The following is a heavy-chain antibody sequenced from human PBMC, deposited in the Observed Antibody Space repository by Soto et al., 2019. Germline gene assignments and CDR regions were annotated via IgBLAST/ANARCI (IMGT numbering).Heavy chain of an antibody. D-gene: IGHD6-19*01. CDR3: VRAGGGWSCDR. Sequence: PSETLSLTCTLSGGSISSYYWSWIRQPPGKGLEWIGYTYYSGSTNYNTSLKSRVPISVDPSKTQFSLNLSSVTTADTAVYYCVRAGGGWSCDRWGQGTLVTVGS. CDR2: TYYSGST. J-gene: IGHJ4*02. CDR1: GGSISSYY. V-gene: IGHV4-59*01.